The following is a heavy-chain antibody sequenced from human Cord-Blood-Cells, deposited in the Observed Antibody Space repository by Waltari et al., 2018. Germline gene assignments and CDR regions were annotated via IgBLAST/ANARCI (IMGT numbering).Heavy chain of an antibody. CDR1: GFTFSSYC. CDR2: IWYDGSNK. Sequence: QVQLVESGGGVVQPGRSLRLSCAASGFTFSSYCLHWVRQAPGKGLEWVAVIWYDGSNKYYADSVKGRFTISRDNSKNTLYLQMNSLRAEDTAVYYCARASKSWYFDLWGRGTLVTVSS. J-gene: IGHJ2*01. CDR3: ARASKSWYFDL. V-gene: IGHV3-33*01.